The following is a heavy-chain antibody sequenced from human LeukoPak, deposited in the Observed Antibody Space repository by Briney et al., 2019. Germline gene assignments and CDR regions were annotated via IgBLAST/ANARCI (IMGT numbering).Heavy chain of an antibody. CDR2: IIPIFGTA. D-gene: IGHD3-10*01. Sequence: ASVKVSCKASGGTFSSYGISWVRQAPGQGLEWMGGIIPIFGTANYAQKFQGRVTITADKSTSTAYMELSSLRSEDTAVYYCARGGAYYGSGIQSPNDYWGQGTLVTVSS. CDR3: ARGGAYYGSGIQSPNDY. V-gene: IGHV1-69*06. J-gene: IGHJ4*02. CDR1: GGTFSSYG.